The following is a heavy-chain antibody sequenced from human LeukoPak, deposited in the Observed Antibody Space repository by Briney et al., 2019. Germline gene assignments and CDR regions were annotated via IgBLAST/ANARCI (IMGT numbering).Heavy chain of an antibody. CDR2: ISYDGSKK. V-gene: IGHV3-30*18. Sequence: GGSLRLSCAASGFTFSSSGMHWVRQAPGKGLEWVAVISYDGSKKYYADSVKGRFTISRDNSKNTLYVEMNSLRAEDTAVYYCAKDRRLDIVVVVAAFYYMDVWGKGTTVTVSS. J-gene: IGHJ6*03. CDR1: GFTFSSSG. D-gene: IGHD2-15*01. CDR3: AKDRRLDIVVVVAAFYYMDV.